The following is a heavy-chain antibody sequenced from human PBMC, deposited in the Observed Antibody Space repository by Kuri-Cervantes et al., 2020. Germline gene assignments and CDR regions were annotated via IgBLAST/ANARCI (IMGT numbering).Heavy chain of an antibody. D-gene: IGHD3-16*01. CDR2: IYHSGSA. V-gene: IGHV4-34*01. CDR1: GGSFSGYY. J-gene: IGHJ6*03. CDR3: ARVIPGYYYMDV. Sequence: SETLSLTCAVYGGSFSGYYWSWIRQPPGKGLEWIGNIYHSGSAYYNPSLKSRVTISVDTSKNQFSLKLSSVTAADTAVYYCARVIPGYYYMDVWGKGTTVTVSS.